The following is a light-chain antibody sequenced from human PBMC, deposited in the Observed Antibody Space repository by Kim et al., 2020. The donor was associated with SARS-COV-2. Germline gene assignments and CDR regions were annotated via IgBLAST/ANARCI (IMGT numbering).Light chain of an antibody. CDR3: QQTYHTPLT. V-gene: IGKV1-39*01. CDR1: QGISTH. Sequence: ASVGDTVTISGRASQGISTHLNWYQQKPGKAPAILIHGVSSLQSGVPSRFSGSGSASFFTLTISSLQPEDFATYYCQQTYHTPLTFGQGTKVDIK. J-gene: IGKJ1*01. CDR2: GVS.